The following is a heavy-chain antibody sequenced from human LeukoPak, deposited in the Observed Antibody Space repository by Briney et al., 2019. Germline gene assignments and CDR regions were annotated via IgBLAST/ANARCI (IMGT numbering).Heavy chain of an antibody. Sequence: SEALSLTCAVYGGSFSGYYWSWIRQPPGKGLGWIGEINHSRSTNYNPSLKSRVTISVDTSKNQFSLKLGSVTAADTAVYYCARGKSYYHAIDYWGQGTLVTVSS. V-gene: IGHV4-34*01. CDR1: GGSFSGYY. CDR3: ARGKSYYHAIDY. CDR2: INHSRST. J-gene: IGHJ4*02. D-gene: IGHD3-10*01.